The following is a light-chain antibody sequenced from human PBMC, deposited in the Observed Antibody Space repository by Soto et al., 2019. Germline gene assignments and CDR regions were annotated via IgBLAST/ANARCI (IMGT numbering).Light chain of an antibody. V-gene: IGKV3-20*01. CDR1: QSVSSTY. CDR3: QYYGSSPWT. Sequence: EIVLTQSPGTLSLSPGERATLSCRASQSVSSTYLAWYQHKPGQAPRLLIYGASSRSTGIPDRFSGSGSGTDFTLTISSLEPEDFAVYYCQYYGSSPWTFGQGTQVEIK. J-gene: IGKJ1*01. CDR2: GAS.